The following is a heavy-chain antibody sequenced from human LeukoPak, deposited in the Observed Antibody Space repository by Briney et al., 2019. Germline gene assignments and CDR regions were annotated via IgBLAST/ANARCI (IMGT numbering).Heavy chain of an antibody. V-gene: IGHV4-59*01. CDR1: GGSISSYY. CDR2: IYYSGST. CDR3: ARFQIIAAAGTFSWFDP. J-gene: IGHJ5*02. D-gene: IGHD6-13*01. Sequence: SETLSLTCTVSGGSISSYYWSWIRQPPGKGLEWIGYIYYSGSTNYNPSLKSRVTISVDTSKNQFSLKLSSVTAADTAVYYCARFQIIAAAGTFSWFDPWGQGTLVTVSS.